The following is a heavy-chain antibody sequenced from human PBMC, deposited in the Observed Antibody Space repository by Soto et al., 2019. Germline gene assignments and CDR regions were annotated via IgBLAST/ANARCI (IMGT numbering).Heavy chain of an antibody. Sequence: GGSLRLSCAASAFTFSSCSMNWVRQAPGKGLEWVSSISSSSSYIYYADSVKGRFTISRDNAKNSLYLQMNSLRAEDTAVYFFARVQLERRHYYYYYMDVWGKGTTVTVSS. J-gene: IGHJ6*03. CDR1: AFTFSSCS. D-gene: IGHD1-1*01. CDR3: ARVQLERRHYYYYYMDV. V-gene: IGHV3-21*01. CDR2: ISSSSSYI.